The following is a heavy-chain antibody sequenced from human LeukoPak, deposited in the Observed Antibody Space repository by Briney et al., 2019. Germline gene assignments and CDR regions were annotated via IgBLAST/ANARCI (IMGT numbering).Heavy chain of an antibody. J-gene: IGHJ4*02. V-gene: IGHV4-59*08. Sequence: SETLSLTCTVSGGSISSYYWSWIRQPPGKGLEWIGYIYYSGSTNYNPSLKSRVTISVDTSKNQFSLKLSSVTAADTAVYYCARHVLDDYFDYWSQGTLVTVSS. CDR1: GGSISSYY. CDR3: ARHVLDDYFDY. D-gene: IGHD2-8*01. CDR2: IYYSGST.